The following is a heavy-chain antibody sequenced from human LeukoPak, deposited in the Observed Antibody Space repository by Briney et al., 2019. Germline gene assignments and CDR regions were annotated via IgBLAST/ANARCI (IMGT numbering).Heavy chain of an antibody. CDR2: ISSVSSFI. Sequence: GGSLRLSCTAPGFTAGLSLSSSSMSWVRLAPGTGLEWVSSISSVSSFIFYADSVKGRFTISRDNAKNSVFLHMNSLRAEDTALYYCARDQGDFTLTAVQWGQGTLVTVSS. D-gene: IGHD2-21*02. CDR3: ARDQGDFTLTAVQ. J-gene: IGHJ1*01. V-gene: IGHV3-21*06. CDR1: GFTAGLSLSSSS.